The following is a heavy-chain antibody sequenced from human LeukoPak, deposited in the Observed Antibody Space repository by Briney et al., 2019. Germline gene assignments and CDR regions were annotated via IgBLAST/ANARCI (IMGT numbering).Heavy chain of an antibody. D-gene: IGHD6-25*01. J-gene: IGHJ3*02. V-gene: IGHV1-2*02. CDR3: ARVERRQQPLTGAFDI. CDR1: AYTFTGHY. CDR2: INPNSGDT. Sequence: ASVKVSCKASAYTFTGHYIHWLRQAPGQGLEWMGWINPNSGDTNYAQKFQGRVTMTRDTSISTAYMELSSLRSDDTAVYYCARVERRQQPLTGAFDIWGQGTMVTVSS.